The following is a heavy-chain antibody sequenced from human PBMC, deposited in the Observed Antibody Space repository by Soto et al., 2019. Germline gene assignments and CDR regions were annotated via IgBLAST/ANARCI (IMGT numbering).Heavy chain of an antibody. D-gene: IGHD6-6*01. J-gene: IGHJ4*02. Sequence: QVQLVESGGGVVQPGTSLRLSCSASGFTLSGVDMHWVRQAQGKGLEWVAVMSYDGRNQYYADSVKGRFTVSRDSSKSTLYLKMNSLRPEDAAVYYCAKGGWYTSSSRSDCWGQGTLVTVSS. V-gene: IGHV3-30*18. CDR1: GFTLSGVD. CDR3: AKGGWYTSSSRSDC. CDR2: MSYDGRNQ.